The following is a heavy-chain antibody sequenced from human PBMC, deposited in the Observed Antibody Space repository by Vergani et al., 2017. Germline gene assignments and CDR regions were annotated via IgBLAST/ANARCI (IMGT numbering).Heavy chain of an antibody. J-gene: IGHJ4*02. CDR3: AKDRFYGGVDY. D-gene: IGHD4-23*01. V-gene: IGHV3-48*03. CDR2: ISSSSSTI. CDR1: GFTFSSYE. Sequence: EVQLVESGGGLVQPGGSLRLSCAASGFTFSSYEMNWVRQAPGKGLEWVSYISSSSSTIYYADSVKGRFTISRDNAKNSLYLQMNSLRAEDTAVYYCAKDRFYGGVDYWGQGTLVTVSS.